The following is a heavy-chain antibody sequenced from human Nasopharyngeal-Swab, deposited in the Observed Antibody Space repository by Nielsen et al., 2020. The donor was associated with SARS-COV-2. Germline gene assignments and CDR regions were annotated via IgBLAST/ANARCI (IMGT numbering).Heavy chain of an antibody. J-gene: IGHJ5*02. V-gene: IGHV4-59*12. Sequence: SETLSLTCTVSGGSISSYYWSWIRQPPEKGLEWIGYIYYSGSTYYNPSLKSRVTISVDTSKNQFSLKLSSVTAADTAVYYCARVIRYCSGGSCSNWFDPWGQGTLVTVSS. CDR3: ARVIRYCSGGSCSNWFDP. D-gene: IGHD2-15*01. CDR2: IYYSGST. CDR1: GGSISSYY.